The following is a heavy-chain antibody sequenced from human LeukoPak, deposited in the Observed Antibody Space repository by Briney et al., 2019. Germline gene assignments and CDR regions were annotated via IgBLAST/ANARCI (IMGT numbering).Heavy chain of an antibody. CDR1: GFTFGSYS. Sequence: GGSLRLSCAASGFTFGSYSMNWVRQAPGKGLEWVSSISGSSSYIYYADSVKGRFTISRDNAKNSLYLQMNSLRAEDTAVYYCAKDVSYYYDSSGPYYFDYWGQGTLVTVSS. D-gene: IGHD3-22*01. V-gene: IGHV3-21*06. CDR2: ISGSSSYI. J-gene: IGHJ4*02. CDR3: AKDVSYYYDSSGPYYFDY.